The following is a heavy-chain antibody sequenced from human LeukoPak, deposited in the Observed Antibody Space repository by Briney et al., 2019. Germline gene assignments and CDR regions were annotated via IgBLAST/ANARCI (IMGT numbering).Heavy chain of an antibody. CDR1: GGSISSSSYY. J-gene: IGHJ4*02. D-gene: IGHD3-22*01. V-gene: IGHV4-39*01. CDR3: ARLVGRYDSSGYPYYFDY. Sequence: PSETLSLTCTVSGGSISSSSYYWGWIRQPPGKGLEWIGSIYCSGSTYYNPSLKSRVTISVDTSKNQFSLKLSSVTAADTAVYYCARLVGRYDSSGYPYYFDYWGQGTLVTVSS. CDR2: IYCSGST.